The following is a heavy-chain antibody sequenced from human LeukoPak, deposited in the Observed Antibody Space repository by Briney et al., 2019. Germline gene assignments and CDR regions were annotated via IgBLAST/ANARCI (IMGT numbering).Heavy chain of an antibody. CDR1: GFTFSSYA. D-gene: IGHD1-26*01. CDR2: ISYDGSNK. V-gene: IGHV3-30-3*01. Sequence: GGSLRLSCAASGFTFSSYAMHWVRQAPGKGLEWVAVISYDGSNKYYADSVKGRFTISRDNSKNTLDLQMDSLRAEDTAVYYCARMSGSHIDYWGQGTLVTVSS. CDR3: ARMSGSHIDY. J-gene: IGHJ4*02.